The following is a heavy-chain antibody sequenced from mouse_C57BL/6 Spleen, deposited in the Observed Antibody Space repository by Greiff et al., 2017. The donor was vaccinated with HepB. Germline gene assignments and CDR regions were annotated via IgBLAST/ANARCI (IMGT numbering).Heavy chain of an antibody. V-gene: IGHV10-1*01. CDR3: VRHALGMDY. J-gene: IGHJ4*01. CDR1: GFSFNTYA. Sequence: EVKLVESGGGLVQPKGSLKLSCAASGFSFNTYAMNWVRQAPGKGLEWVARIRSKSNNYATYYADSVKDRFTISRDDSESMLYLQMNNLKTEDTAMYYCVRHALGMDYWGQGTSVTVSS. CDR2: IRSKSNNYAT.